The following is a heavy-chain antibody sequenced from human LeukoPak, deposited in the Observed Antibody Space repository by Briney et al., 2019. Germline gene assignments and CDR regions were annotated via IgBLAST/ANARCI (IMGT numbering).Heavy chain of an antibody. CDR2: ISQDGGAK. V-gene: IGHV3-7*01. CDR3: TKDADWACDY. Sequence: GGSLRLSCAASGFTFSSYWMKWVRQAPGKGLEWVASISQDGGAKYYADSVKGRFTISRDSAKNSLYLQMNSLRGEDTAVYYCTKDADWACDYWGQGTLVTVSS. CDR1: GFTFSSYW. D-gene: IGHD3-9*01. J-gene: IGHJ4*02.